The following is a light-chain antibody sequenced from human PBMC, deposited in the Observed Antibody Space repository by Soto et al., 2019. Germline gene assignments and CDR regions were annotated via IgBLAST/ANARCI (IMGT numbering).Light chain of an antibody. V-gene: IGLV1-51*01. CDR2: DNN. CDR3: GTWDSSLSAVV. CDR1: SSNIGNNY. Sequence: QSVLTQPPLVSAAPGQKVTISCSGSSSNIGNNYVSWYQQLPRTAPKLLIYDNNNRPSGIPDRFSGSKSGTSATLGITGLQTGDEADYFCGTWDSSLSAVVFGGGTKVTVL. J-gene: IGLJ2*01.